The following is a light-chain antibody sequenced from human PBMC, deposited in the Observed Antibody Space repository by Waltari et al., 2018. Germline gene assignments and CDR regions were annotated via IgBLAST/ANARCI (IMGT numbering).Light chain of an antibody. CDR3: QQSYSDPPWT. CDR2: AAS. CDR1: QSITSY. V-gene: IGKV1-39*01. J-gene: IGKJ1*01. Sequence: DIQMTQSPSSLSASVGDRVTITCRASQSITSYLNWYQQKPGKAPKILIYAASSLQRGVPSRFSCSGYGTDFTLTISSLQPEDFATYYCQQSYSDPPWTFGQGTKVEIK.